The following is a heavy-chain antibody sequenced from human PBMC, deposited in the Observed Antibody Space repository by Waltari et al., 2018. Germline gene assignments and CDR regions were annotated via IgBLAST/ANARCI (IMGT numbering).Heavy chain of an antibody. V-gene: IGHV3-23*01. D-gene: IGHD4-17*01. CDR2: ITGDGRSR. Sequence: EVQLLESGGDLVQPGGSLRLSCAASGFSFSHYPMAWVRQAPGKGLEWVSTITGDGRSRNYADSVKGRFTISRDNSQNTLDLQMNTLRAEDTAVYFCAKADFGDPFWYFDLWGRGTLVTV. CDR1: GFSFSHYP. CDR3: AKADFGDPFWYFDL. J-gene: IGHJ2*01.